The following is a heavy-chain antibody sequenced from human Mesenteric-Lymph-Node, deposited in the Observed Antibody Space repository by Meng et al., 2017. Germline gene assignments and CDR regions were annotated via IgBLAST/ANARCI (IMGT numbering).Heavy chain of an antibody. Sequence: GGSLRLSCAASGFTFGDYAMTWVRQAPGKGLEWVSGINWDGGSPGYADSVRGRFTISRDNAKNSLYLQMNSLRAEDTAFYYYARSATQYFDWVSTNWGQGTLVNVSS. J-gene: IGHJ4*02. V-gene: IGHV3-20*04. CDR2: INWDGGSP. CDR1: GFTFGDYA. CDR3: ARSATQYFDWVSTN. D-gene: IGHD3-9*01.